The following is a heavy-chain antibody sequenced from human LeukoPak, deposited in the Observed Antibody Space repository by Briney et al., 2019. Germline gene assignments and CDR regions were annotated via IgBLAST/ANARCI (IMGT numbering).Heavy chain of an antibody. D-gene: IGHD1-26*01. Sequence: KPGGSLRLSCAASGFTFSSYAMSWVRQAPGKGLEWVSAISGSGGSTYYADSVKGRFTISRDNSKNTLYLQMNSLRAEDTAVYYCAKDPLHYSGKTNYFDYWGQGTLVTVSS. CDR3: AKDPLHYSGKTNYFDY. CDR1: GFTFSSYA. V-gene: IGHV3-23*01. CDR2: ISGSGGST. J-gene: IGHJ4*02.